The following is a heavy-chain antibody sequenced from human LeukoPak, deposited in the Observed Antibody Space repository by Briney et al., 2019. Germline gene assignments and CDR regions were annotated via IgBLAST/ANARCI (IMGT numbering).Heavy chain of an antibody. CDR2: ISSSTRPI. J-gene: IGHJ3*02. CDR1: GFPFSTYS. CDR3: AREGYSGADRAFDI. D-gene: IGHD1-26*01. Sequence: GGSLRLSCAASGFPFSTYSMNRVRQAPGKGLEWLSYISSSTRPISYADSVKGRFTVSRDNVKNSLFLQMNSLRAEDTAVYYCAREGYSGADRAFDIWGQGTMVTVSS. V-gene: IGHV3-48*01.